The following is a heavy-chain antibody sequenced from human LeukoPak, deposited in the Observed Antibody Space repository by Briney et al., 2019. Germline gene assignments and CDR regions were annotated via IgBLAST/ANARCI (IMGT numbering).Heavy chain of an antibody. J-gene: IGHJ5*02. CDR1: GLTFSSYW. D-gene: IGHD1-1*01. V-gene: IGHV3-7*04. CDR2: IKQDGSEK. Sequence: GGSLRLSCAASGLTFSSYWMSWVRQAPGKGLEWVANIKQDGSEKYYVDSVKGRFTISRDNARNSLYLQMNSLRVEDTAVYYWARARRWKIRFDTWGQGTLVT. CDR3: ARARRWKIRFDT.